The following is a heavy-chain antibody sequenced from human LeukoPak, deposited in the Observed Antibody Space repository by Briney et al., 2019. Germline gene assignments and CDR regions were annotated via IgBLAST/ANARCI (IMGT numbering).Heavy chain of an antibody. D-gene: IGHD3-3*01. Sequence: PGGSLRLSCAASGFTFSSYWMSWVRQAPGKGLEWVANIKQDGSEKYYVDSVKGRFTISRDNAKNSLYLQMNSLRAEDTAVYYCVRDHYDFWSGYLSGFDYWGQGTLVTVSS. J-gene: IGHJ4*02. CDR1: GFTFSSYW. CDR2: IKQDGSEK. CDR3: VRDHYDFWSGYLSGFDY. V-gene: IGHV3-7*01.